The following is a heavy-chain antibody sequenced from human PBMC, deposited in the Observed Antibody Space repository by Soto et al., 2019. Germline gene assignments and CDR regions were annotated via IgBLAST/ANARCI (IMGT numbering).Heavy chain of an antibody. V-gene: IGHV3-30*03. D-gene: IGHD1-26*01. Sequence: QVQLVESGGGVVQPGRSLRLSCAASGFTFSANALHWVRQATGKGLEWVAFISYDGSSKHYAVSVKGRFTISRDNSKNTLYLEMNSLRTGDTAVYYCARSVGDTDYWGQGTLVTVSS. J-gene: IGHJ4*02. CDR3: ARSVGDTDY. CDR2: ISYDGSSK. CDR1: GFTFSANA.